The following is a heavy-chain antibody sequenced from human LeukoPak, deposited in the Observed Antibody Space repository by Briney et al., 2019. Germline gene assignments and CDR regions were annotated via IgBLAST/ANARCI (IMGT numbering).Heavy chain of an antibody. D-gene: IGHD4-17*01. CDR3: AKDLIGDYGDCDY. CDR2: INPNSGGT. CDR1: GYTFTGYY. J-gene: IGHJ4*02. V-gene: IGHV1-2*06. Sequence: ASVKASCKASGYTFTGYYMHWVRQAPGQGLEWMGRINPNSGGTNYAQKFQGRVTMTRDTSISTAYMELSRLRSDDTAVYYCAKDLIGDYGDCDYWGQGTLVTVSS.